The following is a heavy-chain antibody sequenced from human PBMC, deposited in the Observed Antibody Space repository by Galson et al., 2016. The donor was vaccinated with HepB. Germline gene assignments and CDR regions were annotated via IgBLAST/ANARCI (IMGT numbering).Heavy chain of an antibody. CDR2: ISASGQTT. J-gene: IGHJ4*02. V-gene: IGHV3-23*01. D-gene: IGHD6-19*01. CDR1: GFTFNSYA. CDR3: AKIDSSAWYPRGVY. Sequence: SLRLSCAASGFTFNSYAMSWVRQAPGKGLKWVAGISASGQTTFYADSVTGRFTISRDKSKNTVFLQMNSLRVEDTAIYYCAKIDSSAWYPRGVYWGRGTLVTVSS.